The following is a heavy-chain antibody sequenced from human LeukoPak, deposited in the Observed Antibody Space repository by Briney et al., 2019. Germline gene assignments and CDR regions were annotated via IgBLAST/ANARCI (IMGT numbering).Heavy chain of an antibody. CDR3: VRDLGGRSGH. CDR2: INEDGSTT. Sequence: PGRSLRLSCAASGFTFNNYPMHWVRQAPGKGLVWVSRINEDGSTTNYADSVKGRFTISRDNAKNTLYLQMNSLRAEDTAVYYCVRDLGGRSGHWGQGTLVTVSS. V-gene: IGHV3-74*01. CDR1: GFTFNNYP. D-gene: IGHD1-26*01. J-gene: IGHJ4*02.